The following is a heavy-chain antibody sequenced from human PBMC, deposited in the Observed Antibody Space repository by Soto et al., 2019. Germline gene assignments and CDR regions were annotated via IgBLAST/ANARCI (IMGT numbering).Heavy chain of an antibody. Sequence: TWETLSLTCTVSGASISSGQYSWNWIRQSPGKGLEWLGYIYHSGITYYNPSLKSRVTMSVDTSKNQFSLELSSVTATDTAVYYCAREGVGSSSSFYLEYWGQGALVTVSS. CDR1: GASISSGQYS. CDR3: AREGVGSSSSFYLEY. D-gene: IGHD6-6*01. J-gene: IGHJ4*02. V-gene: IGHV4-30-2*06. CDR2: IYHSGIT.